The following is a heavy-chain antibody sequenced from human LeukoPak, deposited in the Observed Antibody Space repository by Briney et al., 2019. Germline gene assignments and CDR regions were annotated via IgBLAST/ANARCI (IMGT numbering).Heavy chain of an antibody. D-gene: IGHD2-2*01. CDR2: IYYSGST. Sequence: PSETLSLTCTVSGGSISGYYWSWIRQPPGKGLEWIGYIYYSGSTNYNPSLKSRVTISVDTSKNQFSLKLSSVTAADTAVYYCASVGSTSYSWDFDLWGRGTLVTVSS. J-gene: IGHJ2*01. CDR3: ASVGSTSYSWDFDL. V-gene: IGHV4-59*01. CDR1: GGSISGYY.